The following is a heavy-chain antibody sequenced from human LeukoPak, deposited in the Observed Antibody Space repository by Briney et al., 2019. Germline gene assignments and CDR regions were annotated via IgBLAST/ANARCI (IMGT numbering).Heavy chain of an antibody. J-gene: IGHJ4*02. Sequence: SETLSLTCTVSGGSISSYYWSWIRQPPGKGLEWIGYIYHSGSTNYNPSLKSRATISEDTSKNQFSLKLSSVTAEDTAVYYCARDHSSGLDYWGQGTLVTVSS. CDR3: ARDHSSGLDY. CDR1: GGSISSYY. V-gene: IGHV4-59*01. D-gene: IGHD6-19*01. CDR2: IYHSGST.